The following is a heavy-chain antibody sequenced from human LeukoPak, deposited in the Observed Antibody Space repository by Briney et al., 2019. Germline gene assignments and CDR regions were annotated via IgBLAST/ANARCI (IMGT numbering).Heavy chain of an antibody. Sequence: QPGGSLRLSCAASGFTFSSYEMNWVRQAPGKGLEWVSYISSSGGTIYYADSVKGRFTISRDNAKNSLYLQMNSLGAEDTAVYYCARGESGYGGDVRCDPWGERTLVTVSS. CDR1: GFTFSSYE. CDR2: ISSSGGTI. V-gene: IGHV3-48*03. J-gene: IGHJ5*02. CDR3: ARGESGYGGDVRCDP. D-gene: IGHD5-12*01.